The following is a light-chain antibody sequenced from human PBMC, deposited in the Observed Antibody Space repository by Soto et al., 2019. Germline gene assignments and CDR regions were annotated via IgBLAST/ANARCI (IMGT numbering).Light chain of an antibody. CDR1: NIGSKS. J-gene: IGLJ2*01. CDR2: YDN. Sequence: SYELTQPPSVSVAPGKTARITCGGNNIGSKSVHWYQQKPGQAPVLGIYYDNTRPSGIPERISGSNSGNTATLTFSRVEAGDEADYYCQVWDTSSDHVVFGGGTKLTVL. CDR3: QVWDTSSDHVV. V-gene: IGLV3-21*04.